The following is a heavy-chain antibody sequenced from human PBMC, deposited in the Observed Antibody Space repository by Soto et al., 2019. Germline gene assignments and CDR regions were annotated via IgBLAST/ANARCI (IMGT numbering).Heavy chain of an antibody. Sequence: QVQLVQSGAEVKKPGSSVKVSCKASGGTFSSYAISWVRQAPGQGLEWMGGSIPIFGTANYAQKFQGRVTITADESTSTAYMELSSLRSEDTAVYYCARDTGGGYSNYGPYYYYGMDVWGQGTTVTVSS. J-gene: IGHJ6*02. CDR3: ARDTGGGYSNYGPYYYYGMDV. CDR1: GGTFSSYA. D-gene: IGHD4-4*01. CDR2: SIPIFGTA. V-gene: IGHV1-69*01.